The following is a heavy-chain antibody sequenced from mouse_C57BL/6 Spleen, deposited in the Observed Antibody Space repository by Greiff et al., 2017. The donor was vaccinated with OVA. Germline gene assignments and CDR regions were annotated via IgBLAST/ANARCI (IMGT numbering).Heavy chain of an antibody. Sequence: VHLVESGPGLVQPSQSLSFTCPVSGFSLTSYGVHWVRQSPGQGLEWLGVIWSGGSTDYNAAFISRLSISKDNSKSQVFFKMNSLQADDTAIYYCARNGTFPLVDYWGQGTTLTVSS. CDR1: GFSLTSYG. CDR2: IWSGGST. V-gene: IGHV2-2*01. CDR3: ARNGTFPLVDY. D-gene: IGHD4-1*01. J-gene: IGHJ2*01.